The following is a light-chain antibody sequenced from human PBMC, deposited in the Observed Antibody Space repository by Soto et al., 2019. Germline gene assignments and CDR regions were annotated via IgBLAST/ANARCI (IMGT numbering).Light chain of an antibody. J-gene: IGLJ1*01. CDR3: AAWDYSLNAYV. CDR2: AID. Sequence: QSVLTQSPSASGTPGQRVTISCSGSISNIGSNTVNWYQQVPGMAPKVLIYAIDQRPSGVPDRFSGSKSGTSASLAISGLQSEDEADYYCAAWDYSLNAYVFGIGTKLTVL. V-gene: IGLV1-44*01. CDR1: ISNIGSNT.